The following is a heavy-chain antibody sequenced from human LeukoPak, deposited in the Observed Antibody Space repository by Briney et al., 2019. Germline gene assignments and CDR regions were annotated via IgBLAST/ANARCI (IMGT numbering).Heavy chain of an antibody. Sequence: GRSLRLSCAASGFTFSSYGIHWVRQAPGKGLEWVAVISYDGSNKYYADSVKGRFTISRDNSKNTLYLQMNSLRAEDTAVYYCAKGIIARRRYYFDYWGQGTLVTVSS. CDR1: GFTFSSYG. J-gene: IGHJ4*02. D-gene: IGHD1-20*01. CDR3: AKGIIARRRYYFDY. V-gene: IGHV3-30*18. CDR2: ISYDGSNK.